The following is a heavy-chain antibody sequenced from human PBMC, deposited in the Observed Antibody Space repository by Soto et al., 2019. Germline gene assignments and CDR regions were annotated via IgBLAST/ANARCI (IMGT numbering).Heavy chain of an antibody. CDR2: IYYSGST. CDR3: AREQVTPTPVTYYFDY. V-gene: IGHV4-30-4*01. CDR1: GGSISSGDYY. D-gene: IGHD4-17*01. Sequence: PSETLSLTCTVSGGSISSGDYYWSWIRQPPGKGLEWIGYIYYSGSTYYNPSLKSRVTISVDTSKNQFSLKLSSVTAADTAVYYCAREQVTPTPVTYYFDYWGQGTLVTVSS. J-gene: IGHJ4*02.